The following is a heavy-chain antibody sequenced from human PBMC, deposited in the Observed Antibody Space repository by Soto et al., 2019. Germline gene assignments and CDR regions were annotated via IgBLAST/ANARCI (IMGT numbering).Heavy chain of an antibody. V-gene: IGHV4-34*11. CDR1: GGSFSGYY. Sequence: SETLSLTCAVYGGSFSGYYWSWIRQPPGKGLEWIGYIYYSGSTNYNPSLKSRVTISVDTSKNQFSLKLSSVTAADTAVYYCARDGRFPLWGQGTLVTVSS. D-gene: IGHD2-21*01. CDR2: IYYSGST. J-gene: IGHJ4*02. CDR3: ARDGRFPL.